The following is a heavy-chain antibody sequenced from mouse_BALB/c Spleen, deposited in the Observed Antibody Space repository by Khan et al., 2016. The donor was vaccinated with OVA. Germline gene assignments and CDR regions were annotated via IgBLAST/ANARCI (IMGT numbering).Heavy chain of an antibody. D-gene: IGHD1-1*01. CDR3: ARNFLYYYGSSPFAY. V-gene: IGHV9-2-1*01. J-gene: IGHJ3*01. Sequence: QIQLVQSGPELKKPGETVKISCKASGYTFTDYSMHWVKQAPGKGLKWMGWINTETGEPTYADDFKGRFAFSLDTSASTAYLQINNLKNEDTATYFCARNFLYYYGSSPFAYRGQGTLVTVSA. CDR1: GYTFTDYS. CDR2: INTETGEP.